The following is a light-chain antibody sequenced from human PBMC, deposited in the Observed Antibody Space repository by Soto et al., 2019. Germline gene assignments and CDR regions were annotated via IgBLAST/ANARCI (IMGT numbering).Light chain of an antibody. CDR2: KAS. CDR3: QHYSSYPET. Sequence: DIQMTPSHSTMSGSVGASVTITRRASPTTSSWLAWYQQRPGKAPKLLIYKASTLKSGVPSRFSGSGSGTEFTLTISSLQTDDFATYYCQHYSSYPETFGQGTKVDIK. V-gene: IGKV1-5*03. CDR1: PTTSSW. J-gene: IGKJ1*01.